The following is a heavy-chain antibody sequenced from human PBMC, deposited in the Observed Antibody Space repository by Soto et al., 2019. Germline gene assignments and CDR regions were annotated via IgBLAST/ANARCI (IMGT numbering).Heavy chain of an antibody. J-gene: IGHJ5*02. Sequence: VQLVESGGGLVQPGGSLRLSCVASGLTFTTYWMTWVRQAPGKGLEWVANIKQDGSEKYYVDSVTGRFTISRDVAENSLYLQMNNLSAEDTAVYYCTRIRAKFDTWGQGTPVTVSS. CDR1: GLTFTTYW. CDR3: TRIRAKFDT. D-gene: IGHD1-26*01. CDR2: IKQDGSEK. V-gene: IGHV3-7*01.